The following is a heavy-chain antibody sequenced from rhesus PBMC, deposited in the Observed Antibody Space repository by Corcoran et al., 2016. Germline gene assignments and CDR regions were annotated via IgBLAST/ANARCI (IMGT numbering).Heavy chain of an antibody. CDR3: ARDSDDADWNNRFDV. CDR2: IYFNSAAT. V-gene: IGHV4-81*01. CDR1: GGSISGYF. D-gene: IGHD1-26*01. Sequence: QLQESGPGLLKPSETLSLTCTVSGGSISGYFWSWICQFPGTGLEWIGNIYFNSAATTYSPSLNDRVTISRDTSKSKFSLAFTSLTAADTAIYYCARDSDDADWNNRFDVWGPGHLVTVSS. J-gene: IGHJ5-1*01.